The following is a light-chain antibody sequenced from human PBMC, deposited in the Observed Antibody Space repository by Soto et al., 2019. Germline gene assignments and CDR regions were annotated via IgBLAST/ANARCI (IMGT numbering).Light chain of an antibody. CDR2: KAS. CDR1: QSISPW. V-gene: IGKV1-5*03. CDR3: QQYELYPMT. Sequence: DSQMTQFPSTLSASVGDRVTITCRASQSISPWLAWYQQKPGKAPKILISKASTLQSVVPPRISGSGSGTEFTLTVSSLQPDDVAPYYCQQYELYPMTFGGGTKVEIK. J-gene: IGKJ4*01.